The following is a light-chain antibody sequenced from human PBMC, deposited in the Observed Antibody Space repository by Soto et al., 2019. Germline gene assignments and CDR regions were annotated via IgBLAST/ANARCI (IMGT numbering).Light chain of an antibody. CDR2: KDS. J-gene: IGLJ2*01. V-gene: IGLV3-25*03. CDR3: QSADSSSSWI. CDR1: ALPKQY. Sequence: SYELTQPPSVSVSPGQTARITCSGDALPKQYAYWYRQKPGQAPVLVIFKDSERASGIPERFSGSNSGTTATLTIIGVQAEDEADYHCQSADSSSSWIFGGGTKLTVL.